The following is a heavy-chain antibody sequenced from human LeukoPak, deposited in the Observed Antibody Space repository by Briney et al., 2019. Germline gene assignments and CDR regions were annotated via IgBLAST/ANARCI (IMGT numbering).Heavy chain of an antibody. J-gene: IGHJ6*04. D-gene: IGHD3-10*02. Sequence: GGSLRLSCAASEFTFSSYEMNWVRQAPGKGLEWVSYISSSGSTIYYADSVKGRFTISRDNAKNSLYLQMNSLRAEDTAVYYCAELGITMIGGVWGKGTTVTISS. CDR2: ISSSGSTI. CDR1: EFTFSSYE. V-gene: IGHV3-48*03. CDR3: AELGITMIGGV.